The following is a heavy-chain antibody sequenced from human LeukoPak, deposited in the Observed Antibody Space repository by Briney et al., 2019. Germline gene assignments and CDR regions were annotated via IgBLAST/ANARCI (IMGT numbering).Heavy chain of an antibody. CDR3: ARRAPTGSSSNYYYYYMDV. Sequence: GGSLRLSCAASGFTFSRYSMNWVRQAPGKGLDWVSYISYSSSTIYYADSVKGRFSISRDNANNSLFLQMNSLRAEDTAVYYCARRAPTGSSSNYYYYYMDVWGKGTTVTVSS. D-gene: IGHD6-6*01. CDR2: ISYSSSTI. V-gene: IGHV3-48*04. J-gene: IGHJ6*03. CDR1: GFTFSRYS.